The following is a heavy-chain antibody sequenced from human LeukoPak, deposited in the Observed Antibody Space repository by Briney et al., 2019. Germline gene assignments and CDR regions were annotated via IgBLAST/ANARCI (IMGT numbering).Heavy chain of an antibody. V-gene: IGHV4-61*01. CDR3: ARGDRRGGYEKTFDY. D-gene: IGHD5-12*01. CDR2: IYYSGST. J-gene: IGHJ4*02. Sequence: PSETLSLTCIVSGGSVSSGSYYWNWIRQPPGKGLEWIGYIYYSGSTNYNPSLKSRVTISADTSKNQFSLKLSSVTAADTAVYYCARGDRRGGYEKTFDYWGQGTLVTVSS. CDR1: GGSVSSGSYY.